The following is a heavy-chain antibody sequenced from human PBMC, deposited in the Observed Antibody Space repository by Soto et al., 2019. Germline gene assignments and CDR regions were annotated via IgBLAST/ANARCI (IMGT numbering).Heavy chain of an antibody. D-gene: IGHD3-3*01. CDR3: ARAPTWTNNWFDP. CDR1: GGSISSGDYY. J-gene: IGHJ5*02. CDR2: IYYSGST. Sequence: QVQLQESGPGLVKPSQTLSLTCTVSGGSISSGDYYWSWIRQPPGKGLEWIGYIYYSGSTYYNPSLKSRVTISVDTSKNQYSLKLSSVTAADTAVYYCARAPTWTNNWFDPWGQGNLVTVSS. V-gene: IGHV4-30-4*01.